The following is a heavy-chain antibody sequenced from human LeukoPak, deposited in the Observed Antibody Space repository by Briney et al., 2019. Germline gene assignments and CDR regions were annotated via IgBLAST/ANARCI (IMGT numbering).Heavy chain of an antibody. J-gene: IGHJ4*02. CDR2: ISGSGGST. V-gene: IGHV3-23*01. CDR1: AFTFSSYA. Sequence: GGSLRLSCAASAFTFSSYAMSWVRQSPGKGLEWVSAISGSGGSTYYAGSVKGRFTISRDNSKNTLYLQMNSLRAEDTAVYYCAKEEDYCSGGSCYSPLDYWGQGTLVTVSS. D-gene: IGHD2-15*01. CDR3: AKEEDYCSGGSCYSPLDY.